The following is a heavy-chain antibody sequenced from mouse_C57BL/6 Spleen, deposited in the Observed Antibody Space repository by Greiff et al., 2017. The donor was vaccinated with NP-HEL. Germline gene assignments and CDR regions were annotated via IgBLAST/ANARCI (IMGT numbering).Heavy chain of an antibody. CDR2: IYPSDSET. CDR1: GYTFTSYW. D-gene: IGHD2-5*01. CDR3: TYSNFDY. J-gene: IGHJ2*01. Sequence: QVHVKQSGAELVRPGSSVKLSCKASGYTFTSYWMDWVKQRPGQGLEWIGNIYPSDSETHYNQKFKDKATLTVDKSSSTAYIQLSSLTSEDSAVYYCTYSNFDYWGQGTTLTVSS. V-gene: IGHV1-61*01.